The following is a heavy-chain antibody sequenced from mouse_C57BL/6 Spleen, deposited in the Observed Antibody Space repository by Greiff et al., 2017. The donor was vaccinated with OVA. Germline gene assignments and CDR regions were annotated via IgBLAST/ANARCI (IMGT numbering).Heavy chain of an antibody. CDR2: ISNGGGST. J-gene: IGHJ3*01. V-gene: IGHV5-12*01. Sequence: EVNVVESGGGLVQPGGSLKLSCAASGFTFSDYYMYWVRQTPEKRLEWVAYISNGGGSTYYPDTVKGRFTISRDNAKNTLYLQMSRLKSEDTAMYYCARGHITTAGGWFAYWGQGTLVTVSA. CDR1: GFTFSDYY. D-gene: IGHD1-1*01. CDR3: ARGHITTAGGWFAY.